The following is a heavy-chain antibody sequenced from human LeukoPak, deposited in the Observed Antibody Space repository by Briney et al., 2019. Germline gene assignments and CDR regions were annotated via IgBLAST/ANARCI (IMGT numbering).Heavy chain of an antibody. CDR1: GSTFTGYY. Sequence: GASVKVSCKASGSTFTGYYMHWVRQAPGQGLEWMGWINPNSGGTNYAQKFQGRVTMTRDTSISTAYMELSRLRSDDTAVYYCAREKRNTVTTSPPDYWGQGTLVTVSS. V-gene: IGHV1-2*02. CDR2: INPNSGGT. CDR3: AREKRNTVTTSPPDY. J-gene: IGHJ4*02. D-gene: IGHD4-11*01.